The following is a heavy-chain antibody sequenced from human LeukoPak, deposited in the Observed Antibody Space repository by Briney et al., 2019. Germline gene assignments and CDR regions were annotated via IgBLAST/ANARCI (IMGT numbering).Heavy chain of an antibody. CDR3: ARGFIGGNSVGPGGYLDV. Sequence: SETLSLTCTVSGGSVSSSTYYWGWIRQPPGKELEWIGTIYYSGSTYYNPSLKSRVTISVDTSKNQFPLKLSSVTAADTAVYFCARGFIGGNSVGPGGYLDVWGTGTTVTVSS. CDR2: IYYSGST. J-gene: IGHJ6*03. CDR1: GGSVSSSTYY. V-gene: IGHV4-39*06. D-gene: IGHD5-18*01.